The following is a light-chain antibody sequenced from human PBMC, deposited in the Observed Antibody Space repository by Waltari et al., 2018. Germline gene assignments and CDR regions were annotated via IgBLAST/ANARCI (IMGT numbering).Light chain of an antibody. V-gene: IGKV1D-12*01. CDR2: AVS. Sequence: IQMTQSTSSVSASVGDRVTITCRASQSIVKWLAWYQPMPGKAPTLIVDAVSNLQSGVSPRVSGSGSGTDFTLTIVNLQPEDFATYYCQQAYTFPYTFGQGTKLEIK. CDR3: QQAYTFPYT. CDR1: QSIVKW. J-gene: IGKJ2*01.